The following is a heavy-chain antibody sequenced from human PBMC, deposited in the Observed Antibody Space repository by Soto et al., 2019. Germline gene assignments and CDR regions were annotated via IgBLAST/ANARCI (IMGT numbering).Heavy chain of an antibody. J-gene: IGHJ4*02. D-gene: IGHD3-10*01. V-gene: IGHV3-21*01. Sequence: GGSLRLSCAASGFTFSSYSMNWVRQAPGKGREWVSSISSSSSYIYYADSVKGRFTISRDNAKNSLYLQMNSLRAEDTAVYYCARARWYYYGSGSYTFDYWGQGTLVTVSS. CDR1: GFTFSSYS. CDR3: ARARWYYYGSGSYTFDY. CDR2: ISSSSSYI.